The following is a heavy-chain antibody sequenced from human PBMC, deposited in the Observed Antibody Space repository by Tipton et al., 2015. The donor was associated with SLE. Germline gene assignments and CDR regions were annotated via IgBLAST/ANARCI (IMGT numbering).Heavy chain of an antibody. Sequence: SLRLSCAASGFSFSSYAMSWVRQAPGKGLEWVSAISGSGGNTYYADSLRGRFTISRDNSKNTLYLQLNSLRAEDTAVYYCAKVGGGSFRPYSFDLWAQGTLVTVPS. J-gene: IGHJ4*02. CDR1: GFSFSSYA. D-gene: IGHD2-15*01. CDR2: ISGSGGNT. V-gene: IGHV3-23*01. CDR3: AKVGGGSFRPYSFDL.